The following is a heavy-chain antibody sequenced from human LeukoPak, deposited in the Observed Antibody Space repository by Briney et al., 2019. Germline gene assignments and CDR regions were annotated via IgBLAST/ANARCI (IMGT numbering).Heavy chain of an antibody. CDR2: INHSGST. V-gene: IGHV4-4*02. J-gene: IGHJ4*02. D-gene: IGHD3-10*01. CDR1: GGSISSSNW. CDR3: ATYYYGSGSYRIDY. Sequence: SGTLSLTCAVSGGSISSSNWWSWVRQPPGKGLEWIGEINHSGSTNYNPSLKSRVTISVDTSKNQFSLKLSSVTAADTAVYYCATYYYGSGSYRIDYWGQGTLVTVSS.